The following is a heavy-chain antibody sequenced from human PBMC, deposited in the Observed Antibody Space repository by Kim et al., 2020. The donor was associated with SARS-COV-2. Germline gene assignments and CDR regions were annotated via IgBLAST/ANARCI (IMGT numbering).Heavy chain of an antibody. J-gene: IGHJ6*02. CDR3: TTDVGIFTYYYYGMDV. V-gene: IGHV3-15*01. CDR2: IKSKTDGGTT. CDR1: GFTFNDAW. Sequence: GGSLRLSCAASGFTFNDAWMSWVRQAPGKGLEWVGLIKSKTDGGTTDYAAPVKGRFTISRDDSKNTLYLQMNSLKTEDTAVYYCTTDVGIFTYYYYGMDVWGQGTTVTVSS. D-gene: IGHD3-9*01.